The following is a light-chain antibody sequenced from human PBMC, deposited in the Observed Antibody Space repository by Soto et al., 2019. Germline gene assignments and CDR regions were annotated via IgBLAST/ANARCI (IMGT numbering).Light chain of an antibody. Sequence: DIQMTHSPSSLSASVGDRVTITCRASQSISSYLNWYQQKPGKAPKLLIYAASSLQSGVPPRFSGSGSGTDFTPTISSLQPEDFATYYCQQSYSTPITFGQGTRLENK. CDR1: QSISSY. J-gene: IGKJ5*01. V-gene: IGKV1-39*01. CDR3: QQSYSTPIT. CDR2: AAS.